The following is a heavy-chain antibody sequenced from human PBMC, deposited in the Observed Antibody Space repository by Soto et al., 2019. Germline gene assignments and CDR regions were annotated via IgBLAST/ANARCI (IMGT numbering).Heavy chain of an antibody. D-gene: IGHD2-15*01. CDR2: IRGFSPYT. V-gene: IGHV3-21*01. CDR3: ARDRGYDAHDYYYNAMDV. Sequence: EVQLVESGGGLVKPGGSLRFSCISSGFTFRTYTMNWVRQAPGKGLEWVSVIRGFSPYTFYAESVKGRFTISRDNAKNTLYLQMNSLRAEDTAVYYCARDRGYDAHDYYYNAMDVWGQGTTVTVSS. J-gene: IGHJ6*02. CDR1: GFTFRTYT.